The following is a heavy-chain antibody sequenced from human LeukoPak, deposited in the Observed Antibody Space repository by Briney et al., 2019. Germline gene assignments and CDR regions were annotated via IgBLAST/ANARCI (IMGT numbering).Heavy chain of an antibody. D-gene: IGHD6-19*01. CDR3: MRDLAGAFDF. V-gene: IGHV3-66*01. CDR1: GFKVNNIH. Sequence: GGSLRLSCAASGFKVNNIHMSWVRQAPGRGLEWVSVVYGGGGIYYADSVQGRFTISRDNSKNTVYLHMNNLRGDDSALYYCMRDLAGAFDFWGQGTPVKVSS. J-gene: IGHJ4*02. CDR2: VYGGGGI.